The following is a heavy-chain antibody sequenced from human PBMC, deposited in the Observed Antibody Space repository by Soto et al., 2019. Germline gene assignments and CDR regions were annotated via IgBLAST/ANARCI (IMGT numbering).Heavy chain of an antibody. J-gene: IGHJ3*02. V-gene: IGHV3-23*01. CDR3: ARGWAPSIADAFDT. CDR2: SGSGDVT. D-gene: IGHD3-16*01. Sequence: EVQVLESGGNLVQPGGSLRLTCAFSGFTFSTSSMNWVRQAPGKGLEWVSSSGSGDVTLYADSVKGRFTTSRDNSERTVYRKMNSLRVEDPATYNFARGWAPSIADAFDTWGPGQWSPSLQ. CDR1: GFTFSTSS.